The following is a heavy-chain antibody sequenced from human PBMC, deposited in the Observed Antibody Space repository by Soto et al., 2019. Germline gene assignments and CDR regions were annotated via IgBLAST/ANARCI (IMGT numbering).Heavy chain of an antibody. CDR3: AREKVGAVAY. J-gene: IGHJ4*02. D-gene: IGHD1-26*01. CDR1: GYTFTSYD. V-gene: IGHV1-8*01. CDR2: MNPNSGNT. Sequence: QVQLVQSGAEVKKPGASVKVSCKASGYTFTSYDINWVRQATGQGLERMGWMNPNSGNTGYAQKFKGRVTMTRNTSITTGYMELSSLRSEATAVYYCAREKVGAVAYWGQGTLVNVSS.